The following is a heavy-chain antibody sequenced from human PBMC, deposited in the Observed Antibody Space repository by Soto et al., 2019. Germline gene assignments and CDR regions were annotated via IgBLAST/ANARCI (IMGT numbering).Heavy chain of an antibody. CDR2: INHSGST. D-gene: IGHD2-8*01. CDR1: GGSFSGYY. J-gene: IGHJ5*02. Sequence: SETLSLTCAVYGGSFSGYYWSWIRQPPGKGLEWIGEINHSGSTNYNPSLKSRVTISVDTSKNQFSLKLSSVTAADTAVYYCARLHGLMVYAMSTWFDPWGQGTLVTRLL. CDR3: ARLHGLMVYAMSTWFDP. V-gene: IGHV4-34*01.